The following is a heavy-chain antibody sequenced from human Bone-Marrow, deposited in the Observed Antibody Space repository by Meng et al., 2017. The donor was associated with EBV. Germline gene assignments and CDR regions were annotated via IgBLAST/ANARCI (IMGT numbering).Heavy chain of an antibody. D-gene: IGHD6-19*01. CDR2: IDYSGST. CDR3: ATYEMGGAGKGY. V-gene: IGHV4-30-4*01. CDR1: GASISSGGYP. Sequence: QVAVQVSGPGPVTPSQTLSRNCAVSGASISSGGYPWSWIRQPPGKGLEWIGYIDYSGSTYHNPSLKSRVTTSVDASNNQFSLKLSSVTAADTAVYYCATYEMGGAGKGYWGQGTLVTVSS. J-gene: IGHJ4*02.